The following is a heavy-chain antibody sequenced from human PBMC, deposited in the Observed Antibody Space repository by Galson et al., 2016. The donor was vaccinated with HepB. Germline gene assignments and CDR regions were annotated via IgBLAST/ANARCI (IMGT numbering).Heavy chain of an antibody. D-gene: IGHD3-10*01. CDR3: ARIGRDITMVQGVTTYYYYAMDV. CDR2: ISTYSGNT. V-gene: IGHV1-18*01. CDR1: GYTFTTSG. J-gene: IGHJ6*04. Sequence: SVKVSCKASGYTFTTSGISWVRQAPGQGLEWMGWISTYSGNTKYAQKFQGRVTMTRDTSTSTVYMELSSLRSEDTAVYYCARIGRDITMVQGVTTYYYYAMDVWGKGTTVTVSS.